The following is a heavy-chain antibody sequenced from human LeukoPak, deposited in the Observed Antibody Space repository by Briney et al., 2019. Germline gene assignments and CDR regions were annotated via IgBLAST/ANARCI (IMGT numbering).Heavy chain of an antibody. J-gene: IGHJ6*02. Sequence: SETLSLTCTVSGGSISSYYWSWIRQPPGKGLEWAGYIYYSGSTNYNPSLKSRVTISVDTSKNQFSLKLSSVTAADTAVYYCARDLLYDSSSYYYYYGMDVWGQGTTVTVSS. CDR2: IYYSGST. V-gene: IGHV4-59*01. CDR3: ARDLLYDSSSYYYYYGMDV. CDR1: GGSISSYY. D-gene: IGHD3-22*01.